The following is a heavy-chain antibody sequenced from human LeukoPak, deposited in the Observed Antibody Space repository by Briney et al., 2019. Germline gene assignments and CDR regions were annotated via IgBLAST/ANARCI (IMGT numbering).Heavy chain of an antibody. CDR3: AITTGGILTGYDISRDAFDI. CDR2: IYPGDFDT. J-gene: IGHJ3*02. V-gene: IGHV5-51*01. CDR1: GYSFTSYW. Sequence: GESLKISCKGSGYSFTSYWIGWVRQMPGKGLEWMGIIYPGDFDTRYSPSFQGQVTISADKSISTAYLQWSSLKASDTAMYYCAITTGGILTGYDISRDAFDIWGQGTMVTVSS. D-gene: IGHD3-9*01.